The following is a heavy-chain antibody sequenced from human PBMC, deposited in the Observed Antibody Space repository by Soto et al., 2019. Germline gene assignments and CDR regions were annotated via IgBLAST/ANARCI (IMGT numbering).Heavy chain of an antibody. V-gene: IGHV3-23*01. CDR2: ISGGGGMT. Sequence: GGSLRLSCAASGFSFAISAMNWVRQAPGKGLEWVSHISGGGGMTYYAGSVKGRFTISRDNSKNTMSLQMNSLRAEDTAIYYCAKASSPFRDFHYWGQGTLVTVSS. J-gene: IGHJ4*02. CDR3: AKASSPFRDFHY. CDR1: GFSFAISA.